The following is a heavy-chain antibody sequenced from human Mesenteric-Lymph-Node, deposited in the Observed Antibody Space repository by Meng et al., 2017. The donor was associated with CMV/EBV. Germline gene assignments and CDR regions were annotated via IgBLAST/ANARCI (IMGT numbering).Heavy chain of an antibody. D-gene: IGHD3-3*01. Sequence: SETLSLTCAVYGGSLTGYYWSWIRQPPGQGLEWIGEINDNGNTKYNPSLESRVSMSLDTSKNQFSLKLNSVTAADTAVYYCARGLSYNDFWSGYHQASFYFEYWGQGTLVTVSS. CDR2: INDNGNT. V-gene: IGHV4-34*01. J-gene: IGHJ4*02. CDR3: ARGLSYNDFWSGYHQASFYFEY. CDR1: GGSLTGYY.